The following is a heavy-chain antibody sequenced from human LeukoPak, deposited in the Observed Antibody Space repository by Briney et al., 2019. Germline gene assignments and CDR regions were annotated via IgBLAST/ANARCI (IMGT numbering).Heavy chain of an antibody. D-gene: IGHD3-10*01. CDR3: ARGSPYGGWFDP. J-gene: IGHJ5*02. V-gene: IGHV4-34*01. Sequence: PSETLSLTCAAYGGSFSGYYWSWIRQPPGKGLEWIGEINHSGSTNYNPSLKSRVTISVDTSKNQFSLKLSSVTAADTAVYYCARGSPYGGWFDPWGQGTLVTVSS. CDR1: GGSFSGYY. CDR2: INHSGST.